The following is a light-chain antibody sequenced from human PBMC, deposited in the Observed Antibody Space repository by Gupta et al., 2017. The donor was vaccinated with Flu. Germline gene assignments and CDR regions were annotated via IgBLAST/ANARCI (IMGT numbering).Light chain of an antibody. CDR3: GISCCGGVL. Sequence: QSVVTQEPSLTVSPGGTVTLTCGFSAGPVTSGHWPYWFQQKPGQAHRTLIYDTFNTHAWTPDRFSGYLLGGKAARTLSGAQPEDEDEYYCGISCCGGVLFGGGTKRTVL. J-gene: IGLJ2*01. CDR1: AGPVTSGHW. CDR2: DTF. V-gene: IGLV7-46*01.